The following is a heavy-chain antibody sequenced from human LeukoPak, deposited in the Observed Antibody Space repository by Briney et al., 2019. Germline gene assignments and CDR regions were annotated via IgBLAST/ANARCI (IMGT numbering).Heavy chain of an antibody. D-gene: IGHD3-10*01. CDR3: ARERVMYYYGAGSQDY. J-gene: IGHJ4*02. CDR2: INSDGSST. Sequence: GGSLRLSCAASGFTFSRYWMHWVRQGPGKGLVWVSRINSDGSSTSYADSVKGRFTISRDNAKNTLYLQMNSLRAEDTAVYYCARERVMYYYGAGSQDYWGQGTLVTVSS. CDR1: GFTFSRYW. V-gene: IGHV3-74*01.